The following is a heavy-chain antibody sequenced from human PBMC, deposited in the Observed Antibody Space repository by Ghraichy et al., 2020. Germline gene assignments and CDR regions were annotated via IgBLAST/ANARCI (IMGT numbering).Heavy chain of an antibody. V-gene: IGHV3-15*07. CDR3: TTEQYQLLSYYFYYMDV. D-gene: IGHD2-2*01. CDR2: IKSKTDGGTP. J-gene: IGHJ6*03. Sequence: LSLTCAASGFTFSHAWMSWVRQAPGKGLEWVGRIKSKTDGGTPDYAAPVKGRFTISRDDSKNTLYLQMNSLKTEDTAVYYCTTEQYQLLSYYFYYMDVWGKGTTVTVSS. CDR1: GFTFSHAW.